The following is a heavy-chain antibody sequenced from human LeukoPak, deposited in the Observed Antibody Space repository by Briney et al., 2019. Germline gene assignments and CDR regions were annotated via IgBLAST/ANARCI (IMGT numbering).Heavy chain of an antibody. CDR1: GFTFDDYG. J-gene: IGHJ4*02. CDR3: ARGYGSGSYDYFDY. CDR2: INWNGGST. Sequence: VGSLRLPCAASGFTFDDYGMSWVRQAPGKGLEWVSGINWNGGSTGYADSVKGRFTISRDNAKNSLYLQMNSLRAEDTALYYCARGYGSGSYDYFDYWGQGTLVTVSS. D-gene: IGHD3-10*01. V-gene: IGHV3-20*04.